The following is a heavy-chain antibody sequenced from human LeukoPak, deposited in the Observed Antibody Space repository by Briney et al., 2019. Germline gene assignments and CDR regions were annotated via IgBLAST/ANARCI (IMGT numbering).Heavy chain of an antibody. CDR3: ARGRHDRPKRH. CDR2: INPNSGNT. Sequence: ASVKVSCKASGYTFTGYYMHWVRQAPGQGLEWMGWINPNSGNTSYAQKFQGRVTMTRNTSISTAYMELSSLRSEDTAVYYCARGRHDRPKRHWGQGTLVTVSS. D-gene: IGHD3-3*01. J-gene: IGHJ4*02. V-gene: IGHV1-8*02. CDR1: GYTFTGYY.